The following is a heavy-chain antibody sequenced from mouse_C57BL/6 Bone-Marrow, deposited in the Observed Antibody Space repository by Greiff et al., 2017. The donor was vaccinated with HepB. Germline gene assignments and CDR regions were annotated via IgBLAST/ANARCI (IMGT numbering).Heavy chain of an antibody. Sequence: QVQLKQPGAELVKPGASVKMSCKASGYTFTSYWITWVKQRPGQGLEWIGDIYPGSGSTNYNEKFKSKATLTVDTSSSTAYMQLSSLTSEDSAVYYCARGVTTVVPYAMDYWGQGTSVTVSS. J-gene: IGHJ4*01. CDR3: ARGVTTVVPYAMDY. CDR2: IYPGSGST. D-gene: IGHD1-1*01. CDR1: GYTFTSYW. V-gene: IGHV1-55*01.